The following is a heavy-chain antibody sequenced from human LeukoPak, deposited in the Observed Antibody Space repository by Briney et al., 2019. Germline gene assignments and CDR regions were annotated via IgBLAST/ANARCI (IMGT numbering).Heavy chain of an antibody. D-gene: IGHD3-22*01. Sequence: SETLSLTCTVSGYSISSGYYWGWIRQPPGKGLEWIGSIYYSGSTYYNPSLKSRVTISVDTSKNQFSLKLSSVTAADTAVYYCAREDYDSSGHGSFVGAFDIWGQGTMVTVSS. V-gene: IGHV4-38-2*02. CDR3: AREDYDSSGHGSFVGAFDI. CDR1: GYSISSGYY. CDR2: IYYSGST. J-gene: IGHJ3*02.